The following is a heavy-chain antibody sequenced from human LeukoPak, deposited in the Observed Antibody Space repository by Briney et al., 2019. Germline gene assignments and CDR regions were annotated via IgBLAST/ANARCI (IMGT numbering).Heavy chain of an antibody. Sequence: ASVKVSCKASGYSFTGYYMHWVRQAPGQGLEWMGWLNPNTGGTNYAQKFQGRVTMTRYTSISTGYMELGRLTSDDTAVYYCARGDDTGNSYGLIHDHWGQGTLVIVSS. CDR3: ARGDDTGNSYGLIHDH. D-gene: IGHD3-10*01. CDR2: LNPNTGGT. CDR1: GYSFTGYY. V-gene: IGHV1-2*02. J-gene: IGHJ4*02.